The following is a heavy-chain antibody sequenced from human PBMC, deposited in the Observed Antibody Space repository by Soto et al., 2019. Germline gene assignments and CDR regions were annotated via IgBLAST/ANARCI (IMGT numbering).Heavy chain of an antibody. CDR3: ARSITSYYYYYYMDV. V-gene: IGHV3-33*01. D-gene: IGHD3-16*01. Sequence: PGGSLRLSCAASGFTFSSYGMHWVRQAPGKGLEWVAVIWYDGSNIYYADSVKGRFTISRDNAKNSLYLQMNSLRAEDTAVYYCARSITSYYYYYYMDVWGKGTTVTVSS. J-gene: IGHJ6*03. CDR1: GFTFSSYG. CDR2: IWYDGSNI.